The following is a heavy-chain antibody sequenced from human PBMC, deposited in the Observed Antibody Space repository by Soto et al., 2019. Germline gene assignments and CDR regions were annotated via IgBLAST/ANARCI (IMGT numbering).Heavy chain of an antibody. V-gene: IGHV3-48*04. CDR1: GGSISSGGYY. CDR2: ISSSSSTI. Sequence: ETLSLTCTVSGGSISSGGYYWNWVRQAPGKGLEWVSYISSSSSTIYYADSVKGRFTISRDNAKNSLYLQMNSLRAEDTAVYYCARVYCSGGSCYHLDYWGQGTLVTVSS. CDR3: ARVYCSGGSCYHLDY. D-gene: IGHD2-15*01. J-gene: IGHJ4*02.